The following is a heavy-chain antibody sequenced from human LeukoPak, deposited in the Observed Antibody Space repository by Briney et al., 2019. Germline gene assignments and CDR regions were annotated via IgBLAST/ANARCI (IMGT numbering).Heavy chain of an antibody. J-gene: IGHJ4*02. Sequence: ASVKVSCKASGYSFTSYRMNWVRQAPGQGLEWMGWISVDSGNTKFAQKFQGRVSMTTDTSTSTAYMDLRSLKSDDTAVYYCARDWGGKYQMLMPSFDYWGQGTLVTVSP. V-gene: IGHV1-18*01. CDR2: ISVDSGNT. D-gene: IGHD3-16*01. CDR1: GYSFTSYR. CDR3: ARDWGGKYQMLMPSFDY.